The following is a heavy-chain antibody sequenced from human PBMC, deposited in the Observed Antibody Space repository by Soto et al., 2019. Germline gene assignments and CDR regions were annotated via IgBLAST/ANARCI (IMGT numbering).Heavy chain of an antibody. CDR2: IYYSGST. D-gene: IGHD6-6*01. J-gene: IGHJ6*02. CDR3: VRGDFLAALHGMDV. V-gene: IGHV4-30-4*01. CDR1: GGSISSGDYY. Sequence: QVQLQESGPGLVKPSQTLSLTCTVSGGSISSGDYYWSWIRQPPGKGLEWIGYIYYSGSTYYNPSLKSRLTISVDTSKNQFSLKLSSVTAADTAVYYCVRGDFLAALHGMDVWGQGTTVTVSS.